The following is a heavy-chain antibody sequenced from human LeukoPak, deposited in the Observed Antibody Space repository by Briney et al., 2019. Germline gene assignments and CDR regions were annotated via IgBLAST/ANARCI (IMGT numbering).Heavy chain of an antibody. J-gene: IGHJ3*02. Sequence: GTSLRLSCAVSGFTFSSYGMHWVRRAPGKGLEWVAVIRHDGGYKYYADSVKGRFTISKDNSKNTLYLQMNSLRADDTAVYYCARDPGWNDDTNDAFDIWGQGTLVTVSS. D-gene: IGHD1-1*01. CDR2: IRHDGGYK. CDR1: GFTFSSYG. V-gene: IGHV3-33*01. CDR3: ARDPGWNDDTNDAFDI.